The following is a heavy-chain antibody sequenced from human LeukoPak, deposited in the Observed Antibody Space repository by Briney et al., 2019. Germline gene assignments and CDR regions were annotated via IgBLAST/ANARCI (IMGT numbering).Heavy chain of an antibody. Sequence: GGSLRLSCAASGFTFSSYAMSWVRQAPGKGLEWVSAISGSGGSTYYADSVKGRFTISRDNSKNTLYLQMNSLRAEDTAVYYCAKDPVPMVRGAPDYWGQGTLVTVSS. CDR1: GFTFSSYA. CDR3: AKDPVPMVRGAPDY. J-gene: IGHJ4*02. D-gene: IGHD3-10*01. V-gene: IGHV3-23*01. CDR2: ISGSGGST.